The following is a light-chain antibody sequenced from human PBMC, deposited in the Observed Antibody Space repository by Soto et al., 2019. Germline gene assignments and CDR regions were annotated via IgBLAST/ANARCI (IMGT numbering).Light chain of an antibody. J-gene: IGLJ1*01. CDR2: STN. V-gene: IGLV1-40*01. CDR3: QSYDSGLSGSEV. Sequence: QSVLTQPPSVSGAPGQRVTISCTGTTSNIGAGYGVHWYQQVPGAAPKLLIYSTNNRASGVPDRFSGSKSGTSASLAITGLQAEDEADYYCQSYDSGLSGSEVFGTGTKLTVL. CDR1: TSNIGAGYG.